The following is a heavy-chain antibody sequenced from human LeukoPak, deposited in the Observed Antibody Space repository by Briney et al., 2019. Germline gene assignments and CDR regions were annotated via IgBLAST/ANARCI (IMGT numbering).Heavy chain of an antibody. Sequence: GSVSVSCKASGYTFTSYDINWVREAPGEGVEWMGWMYPNSGNTGYAQKFQRRVTMTRNTSISTAYMALSSLRSEDTAVYYCARSALWWHWFDPWGQGTLVTVSP. D-gene: IGHD4/OR15-4a*01. CDR3: ARSALWWHWFDP. CDR2: MYPNSGNT. CDR1: GYTFTSYD. J-gene: IGHJ5*02. V-gene: IGHV1-8*01.